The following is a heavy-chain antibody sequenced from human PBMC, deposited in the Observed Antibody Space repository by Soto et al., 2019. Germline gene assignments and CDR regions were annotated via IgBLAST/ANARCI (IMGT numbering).Heavy chain of an antibody. J-gene: IGHJ5*02. Sequence: ASLKVSCNSAGDTFTSYYMNCVRHATGEGLEWLGIINPSGGYTTYAQRLLGRVTMTSDTSTSTVHMELGSLTSEDTAVYYCARGGGIVVVTAPYDPWGQGTLVTVSS. CDR2: INPSGGYT. D-gene: IGHD2-21*02. CDR3: ARGGGIVVVTAPYDP. V-gene: IGHV1-46*03. CDR1: GDTFTSYY.